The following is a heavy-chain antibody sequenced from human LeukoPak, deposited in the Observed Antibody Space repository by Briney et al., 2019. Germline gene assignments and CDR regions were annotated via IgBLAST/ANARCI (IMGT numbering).Heavy chain of an antibody. CDR2: ISDYNGNT. Sequence: GASVKVSCKASGYTFTSYGISWVRQAPGQGLEWMGWISDYNGNTNYAQKLQGRVTMTTDTSTSTAYMELRSLRAEDTAVYHCATGRSCTTCYLPDYWGQGTLVTVSS. CDR3: ATGRSCTTCYLPDY. D-gene: IGHD2-2*01. J-gene: IGHJ4*02. CDR1: GYTFTSYG. V-gene: IGHV1-18*01.